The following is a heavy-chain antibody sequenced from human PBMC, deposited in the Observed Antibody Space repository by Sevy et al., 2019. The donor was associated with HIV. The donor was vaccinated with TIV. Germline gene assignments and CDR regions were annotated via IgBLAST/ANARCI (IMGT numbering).Heavy chain of an antibody. J-gene: IGHJ3*02. D-gene: IGHD3-22*01. Sequence: ASVKVSCKASGYTFTGYYMHWVRQAPGQGLEWMGWINPNSGGTNYAQKFQGWVTMTRDTSISTAYMELSRLRSDDTAVYYCARDGYYHDSSGYYYGRVWGAFDIWGQGTMVTVSS. CDR1: GYTFTGYY. V-gene: IGHV1-2*04. CDR2: INPNSGGT. CDR3: ARDGYYHDSSGYYYGRVWGAFDI.